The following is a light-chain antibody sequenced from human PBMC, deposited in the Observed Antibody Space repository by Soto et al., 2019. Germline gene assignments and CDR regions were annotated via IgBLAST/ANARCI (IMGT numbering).Light chain of an antibody. CDR2: LNSDGSH. Sequence: PVLTQSPSASASLGASVTVTCTLSSGHSSNAVAWHQQQPEKGPRYLMRLNSDGSHSKGDGIPDRFTGSSSGADRYLTISSLQSEDEADYYCQTWGTGIVVFGGGTQLTVL. CDR1: SGHSSNA. CDR3: QTWGTGIVV. V-gene: IGLV4-69*01. J-gene: IGLJ3*02.